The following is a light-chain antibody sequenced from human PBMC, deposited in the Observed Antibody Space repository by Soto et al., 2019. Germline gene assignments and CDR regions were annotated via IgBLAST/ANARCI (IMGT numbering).Light chain of an antibody. J-gene: IGKJ4*01. CDR1: QSISTW. CDR2: EAS. CDR3: QQIYTIPLT. V-gene: IGKV1-5*01. Sequence: DIKMSLSPSTLSAYVGDRVTITCRASQSISTWLAWYQQKPGKAPRLLIYEASRLQGGVPSRFSGGGGGTDFTLTISSLQPEDFASYYCQQIYTIPLTFGGGSMVDVK.